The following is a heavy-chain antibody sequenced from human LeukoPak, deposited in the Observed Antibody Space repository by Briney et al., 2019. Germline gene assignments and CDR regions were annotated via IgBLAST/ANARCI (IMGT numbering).Heavy chain of an antibody. D-gene: IGHD3-10*02. V-gene: IGHV3-7*01. CDR3: AELGITMIGGV. J-gene: IGHJ6*04. CDR1: GFSFTDAW. Sequence: GGSLRLSCVGSGFSFTDAWMSWVRQAPGKGLEWVANIKQDGSEKYYVDSVKGRFTISRDNAKNSLYLQMNSLRAEDTAVYYCAELGITMIGGVWGKGTTVTISS. CDR2: IKQDGSEK.